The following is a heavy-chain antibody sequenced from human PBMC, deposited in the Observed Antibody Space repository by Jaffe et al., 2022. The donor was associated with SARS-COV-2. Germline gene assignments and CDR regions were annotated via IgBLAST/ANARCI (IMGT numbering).Heavy chain of an antibody. D-gene: IGHD2-8*01. CDR1: GFTFSSYG. J-gene: IGHJ4*02. Sequence: QVQLVESGGGVVQPERSLRLSCAASGFTFSSYGMHWVRQAPGKGLEWVAVIWYDGSKTDYAESVKGRFTISRDNSKNTLFLQMNSLRAEDTAVYYCARFNGMERGGIGFDYWGQGTLVTVSS. CDR2: IWYDGSKT. V-gene: IGHV3-33*01. CDR3: ARFNGMERGGIGFDY.